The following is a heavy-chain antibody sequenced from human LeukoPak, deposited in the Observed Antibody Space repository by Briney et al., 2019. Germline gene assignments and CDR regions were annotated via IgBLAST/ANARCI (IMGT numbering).Heavy chain of an antibody. Sequence: SETLSLTFTVSGGSISSGSYYWSWIRQPAGKGLEWIGRIYTSGSTNYNPSLKSRVTISVDTSKNQFSLKLSSVTAADTAVYYCARDSDYWSLDYYYMDVWGKGTTVTVSS. CDR2: IYTSGST. CDR3: ARDSDYWSLDYYYMDV. J-gene: IGHJ6*03. CDR1: GGSISSGSYY. V-gene: IGHV4-61*02. D-gene: IGHD4/OR15-4a*01.